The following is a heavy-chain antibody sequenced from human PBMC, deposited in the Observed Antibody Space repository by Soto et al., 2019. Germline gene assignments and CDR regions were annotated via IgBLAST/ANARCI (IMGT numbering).Heavy chain of an antibody. CDR1: GYTFTGYY. D-gene: IGHD3-10*01. V-gene: IGHV1-2*04. CDR3: ARGYYYGSGSTLGY. Sequence: ASVKVSCKAPGYTFTGYYMHWVRQAPGQGLEWMGWINPNSGGTNYEQKFQGWVTMTRDTSISTAYMELSRLRSDDTAVYYCARGYYYGSGSTLGYWGQGTLVTVS. J-gene: IGHJ4*02. CDR2: INPNSGGT.